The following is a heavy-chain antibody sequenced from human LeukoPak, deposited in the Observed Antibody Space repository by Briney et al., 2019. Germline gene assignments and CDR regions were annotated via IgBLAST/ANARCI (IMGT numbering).Heavy chain of an antibody. J-gene: IGHJ4*02. V-gene: IGHV3-30*18. CDR2: ISYDGSNK. Sequence: PGGSLRLSCAASGFTFSSYGMHWVRQAPGEGLEWVAVISYDGSNKYYADSVKGRFTISRDNSKNTLYLQMNSLRAEDTAVYYCVKGRITMVRGVFDYWGQGTLVTVSS. CDR3: VKGRITMVRGVFDY. CDR1: GFTFSSYG. D-gene: IGHD3-10*01.